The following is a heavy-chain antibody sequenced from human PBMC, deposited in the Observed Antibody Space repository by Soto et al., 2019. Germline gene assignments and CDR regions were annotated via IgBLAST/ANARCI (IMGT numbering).Heavy chain of an antibody. V-gene: IGHV1-2*02. CDR2: IGPESGAT. Sequence: QVQLVQSGAEVKKPGASVKVSCKASGYTFTGHYIHWVRQAPEQGPEWMGEIGPESGATRYAQKFQGRVTITADESTSTAYMELSSLRSEDTAVYYCARDRGFDPWGQGTLVTVSS. D-gene: IGHD3-10*01. J-gene: IGHJ5*02. CDR1: GYTFTGHY. CDR3: ARDRGFDP.